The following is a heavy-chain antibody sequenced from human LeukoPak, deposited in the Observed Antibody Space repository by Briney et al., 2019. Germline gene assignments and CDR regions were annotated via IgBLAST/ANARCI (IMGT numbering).Heavy chain of an antibody. Sequence: SQTLSLTCTVSGGSINSGSYYWSWIRQPAGKGLEWIGRIYTSGSTNYNPSLKSRVTISVDTSKNQFSLKLSSVTAADTAVYYCARAPLRYFDWLPDYWGQGTLVTVSS. CDR3: ARAPLRYFDWLPDY. CDR2: IYTSGST. J-gene: IGHJ4*02. V-gene: IGHV4-61*02. CDR1: GGSINSGSYY. D-gene: IGHD3-9*01.